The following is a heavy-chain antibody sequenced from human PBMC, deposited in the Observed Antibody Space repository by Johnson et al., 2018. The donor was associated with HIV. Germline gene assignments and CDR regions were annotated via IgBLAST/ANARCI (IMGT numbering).Heavy chain of an antibody. V-gene: IGHV3-23*04. CDR3: TTHSSSWADAFDV. Sequence: VQLVESGGGLVQPGGSLRLSCAASGFTFSSYAMSWVRQAPGKGLEWVSAISGRGDTTYYTDSVKGRFTISRDNSKNTLYLQMNSLRGEDTAVYYCTTHSSSWADAFDVWGQGTMVTVSS. CDR2: ISGRGDTT. CDR1: GFTFSSYA. J-gene: IGHJ3*01. D-gene: IGHD6-13*01.